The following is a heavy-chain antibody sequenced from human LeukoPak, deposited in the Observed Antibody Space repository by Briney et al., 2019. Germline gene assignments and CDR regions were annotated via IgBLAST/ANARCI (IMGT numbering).Heavy chain of an antibody. V-gene: IGHV4-61*02. CDR1: GGSISSGSYY. CDR3: ARDRLGGYYDSSGPYYFDY. D-gene: IGHD3-22*01. CDR2: IYTSGST. Sequence: PSETLSLTCTVSGGSISSGSYYWSWIRQPAGKGLEWIVRIYTSGSTNYNPSLKSRVTISVDTSKNQFSLKLSSVTAADTAVYYCARDRLGGYYDSSGPYYFDYWGQGTLVTVSS. J-gene: IGHJ4*02.